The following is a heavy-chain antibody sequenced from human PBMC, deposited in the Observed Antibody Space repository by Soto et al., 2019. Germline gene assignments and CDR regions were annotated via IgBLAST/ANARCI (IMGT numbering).Heavy chain of an antibody. D-gene: IGHD3-10*01. CDR2: IYYSGTT. CDR3: ARHTGGYYGVVDV. J-gene: IGHJ6*02. Sequence: QLQLQESGPGLVKPSETLSLTCTVSGGSISSNSYYWAWIRQPPGKGLEWTGNIYYSGTTYYNPYLKCRVTISVDTSKNQFSLKLSSVTAADTAVYYCARHTGGYYGVVDVWGQGTTVTVSS. CDR1: GGSISSNSYY. V-gene: IGHV4-39*01.